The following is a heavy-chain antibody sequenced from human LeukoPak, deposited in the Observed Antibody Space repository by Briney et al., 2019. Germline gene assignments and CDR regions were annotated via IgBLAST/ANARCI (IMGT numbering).Heavy chain of an antibody. V-gene: IGHV1-46*01. D-gene: IGHD1-26*01. J-gene: IGHJ5*02. CDR2: LNPSVGST. CDR3: ARDHSGSQHWFDP. CDR1: GCTFTNYY. Sequence: ASVKVSCKASGCTFTNYYMHWVRQAPGQGLEWMGVLNPSVGSTSYAQKFQGRVMMTSGTSTSTVYMELNSLTSEDTAVYYCARDHSGSQHWFDPWGQGTLVTVSS.